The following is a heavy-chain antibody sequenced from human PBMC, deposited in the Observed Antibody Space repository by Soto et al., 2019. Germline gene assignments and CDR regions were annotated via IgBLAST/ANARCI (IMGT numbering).Heavy chain of an antibody. J-gene: IGHJ4*02. V-gene: IGHV1-2*02. D-gene: IGHD1-26*01. Sequence: ASVKVSCKASGYIFSGFYIQWVRQAPGQGLEWLGWINPDNGVTNFAQKFQGRATLTRDSSTNTVYLELGSLKSDDTAVYFCARAYSGTYYFAYWGQGSRVTVSS. CDR1: GYIFSGFY. CDR3: ARAYSGTYYFAY. CDR2: INPDNGVT.